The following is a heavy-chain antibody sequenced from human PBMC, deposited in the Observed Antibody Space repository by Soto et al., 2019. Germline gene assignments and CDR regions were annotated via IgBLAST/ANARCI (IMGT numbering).Heavy chain of an antibody. V-gene: IGHV3-33*01. CDR1: GFTFSSYG. J-gene: IGHJ3*02. D-gene: IGHD7-27*01. CDR3: ARDSFLSGDAFDI. Sequence: GGSLRLSCAASGFTFSSYGMHWVRQAPGKGLEWVAVIWYDGSNKYYADSVKGRFTISRDNSKNTLYLQMNSLRAEDTAVYYCARDSFLSGDAFDIWGKGTMVTVSS. CDR2: IWYDGSNK.